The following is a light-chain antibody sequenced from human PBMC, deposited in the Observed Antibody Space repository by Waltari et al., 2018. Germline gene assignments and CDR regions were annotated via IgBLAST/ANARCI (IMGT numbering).Light chain of an antibody. CDR3: QSFDNMLSGGVV. Sequence: QSVLTPPPSVSRTPGQRVTLSCSRRPSPTGAGHDVHWYQHLPGTAPKLLIYGNNNRPSGVPDRFSGSKSGTSASLAITGLQADDEADYFCQSFDNMLSGGVVFGGGTKLAVL. CDR2: GNN. V-gene: IGLV1-40*01. J-gene: IGLJ2*01. CDR1: PSPTGAGHD.